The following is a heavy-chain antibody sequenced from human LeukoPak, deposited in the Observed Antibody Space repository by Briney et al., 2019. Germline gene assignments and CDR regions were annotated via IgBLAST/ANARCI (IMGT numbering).Heavy chain of an antibody. Sequence: SETLSLTCTVSVDFITAYYWSWIRQPPGEGLEWIGYVYYSGSTEYNPSLRSRVTISLEMSKHQFSLNLTSVTAADTAVYYCASNTGTVFDYWGQGALVTVSS. CDR2: VYYSGST. J-gene: IGHJ4*02. V-gene: IGHV4-59*01. CDR3: ASNTGTVFDY. D-gene: IGHD7-27*01. CDR1: VDFITAYY.